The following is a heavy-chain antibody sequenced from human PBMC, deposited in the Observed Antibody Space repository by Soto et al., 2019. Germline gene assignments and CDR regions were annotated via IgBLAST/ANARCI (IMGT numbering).Heavy chain of an antibody. CDR2: IYYSGST. V-gene: IGHV4-31*03. J-gene: IGHJ6*02. D-gene: IGHD7-27*01. CDR1: GGSISSGGYY. Sequence: SETLSLTCTVSGGSISSGGYYWSWIRQHPGKGLEWIGYIYYSGSTYYNPSLKSRVTISVDTSKNQFSLKLSSVTAADTAVYSCARVKTLTSAGLYYYYGMDVWGQGTTVTVSS. CDR3: ARVKTLTSAGLYYYYGMDV.